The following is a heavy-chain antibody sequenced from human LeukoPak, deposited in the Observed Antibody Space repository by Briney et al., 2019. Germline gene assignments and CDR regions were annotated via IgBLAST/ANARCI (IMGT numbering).Heavy chain of an antibody. V-gene: IGHV1-2*02. CDR3: ARPEYYYGSGSPWVFDY. CDR1: GYTFTGYY. Sequence: GASVKVSCKASGYTFTGYYMHWVRQAPGQGLEWMGWINPNSGGTDYAQKFQGRVTMTRDTSISTAYMELSRLRSDDTAVYYCARPEYYYGSGSPWVFDYWGQGTLVTVSS. J-gene: IGHJ4*02. CDR2: INPNSGGT. D-gene: IGHD3-10*01.